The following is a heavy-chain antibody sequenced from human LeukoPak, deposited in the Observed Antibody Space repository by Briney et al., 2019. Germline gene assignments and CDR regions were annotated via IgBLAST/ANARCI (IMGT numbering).Heavy chain of an antibody. J-gene: IGHJ3*02. D-gene: IGHD3-3*01. V-gene: IGHV1-2*02. Sequence: ASVKVSCKASGYTFTGYYMHWVRQAPGQGLEWMGWINPNSGGTNYAQKFQGRVTMPRDMSTRTVYTELSSLRSDDTAVYYWARDQKNYDFWSGPLTSDAFDIWGQGTMVTVSS. CDR3: ARDQKNYDFWSGPLTSDAFDI. CDR1: GYTFTGYY. CDR2: INPNSGGT.